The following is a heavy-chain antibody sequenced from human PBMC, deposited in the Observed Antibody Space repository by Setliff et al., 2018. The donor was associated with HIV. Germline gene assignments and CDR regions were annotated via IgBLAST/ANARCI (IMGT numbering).Heavy chain of an antibody. CDR3: ARRAGNWGLNWFDP. D-gene: IGHD3-10*01. J-gene: IGHJ5*02. CDR1: GSSIATTYF. CDR2: HYHDGTS. Sequence: PSETLSLTCDFSGSSIATTYFWAWIWLPPGKGLEWVGSHYHDGTSFYNPSLKSRVTVSLDTSKNQFSLKLQSVTAADTAVYYCARRAGNWGLNWFDPWGQGPQVTVSS. V-gene: IGHV4-38-2*01.